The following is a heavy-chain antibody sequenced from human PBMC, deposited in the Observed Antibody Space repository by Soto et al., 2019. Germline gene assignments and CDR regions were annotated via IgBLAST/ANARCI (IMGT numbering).Heavy chain of an antibody. Sequence: PGGSLRLSCAASGFTFDDYAMHWVRQAPGKGLEWVSGISWNSGSIGYADSVKGRFTISRDNAKNPLYLQMNSLRAEDTALYYCAKDMEDYYYYMDVWGKGTTVTVSS. CDR2: ISWNSGSI. V-gene: IGHV3-9*01. J-gene: IGHJ6*03. D-gene: IGHD3-3*01. CDR3: AKDMEDYYYYMDV. CDR1: GFTFDDYA.